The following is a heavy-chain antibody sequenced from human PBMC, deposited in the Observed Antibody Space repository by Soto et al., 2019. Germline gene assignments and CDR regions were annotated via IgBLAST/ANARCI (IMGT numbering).Heavy chain of an antibody. J-gene: IGHJ6*02. CDR1: GYTFTSYY. V-gene: IGHV1-46*01. Sequence: GASVKVSCKASGYTFTSYYMHWVRQAPGQGLGWMGIINPSGGSTSYAQKFQGRVTMTRDTSTSTVYMELSSLRSEDTAVYYCARERSPQQLVPIHYYYYYGMDVWGQGTTVTVSS. CDR2: INPSGGST. D-gene: IGHD6-13*01. CDR3: ARERSPQQLVPIHYYYYYGMDV.